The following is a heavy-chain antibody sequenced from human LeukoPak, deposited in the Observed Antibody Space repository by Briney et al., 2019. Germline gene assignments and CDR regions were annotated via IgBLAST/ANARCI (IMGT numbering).Heavy chain of an antibody. CDR2: ISDTGSTI. CDR3: ARGAYINNGNSDWFDP. J-gene: IGHJ5*02. Sequence: PGGSLRLSCAAFGFTFSDYYMAWVRQAPGKGLEWLSYISDTGSTIYYADSVRGRFTTSRDNAKNSLYLQMNSLRAEDTAVYYCARGAYINNGNSDWFDPWGQGTLVTVSS. V-gene: IGHV3-11*04. CDR1: GFTFSDYY. D-gene: IGHD1-1*01.